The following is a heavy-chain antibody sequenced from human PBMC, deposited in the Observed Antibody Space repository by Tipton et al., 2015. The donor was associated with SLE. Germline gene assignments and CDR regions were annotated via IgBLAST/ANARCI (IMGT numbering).Heavy chain of an antibody. D-gene: IGHD3-16*01. CDR1: TASISGYY. Sequence: TLSLTCTVSTASISGYYWTWIRQPPGKGLEWIGYIYYGVNTNYNPSLRSRVTISIDPSRKQFSLRLRSVTAADTAVYFCIRLGGGYWGPGTLVTVSS. J-gene: IGHJ4*02. V-gene: IGHV4-59*08. CDR2: IYYGVNT. CDR3: IRLGGGY.